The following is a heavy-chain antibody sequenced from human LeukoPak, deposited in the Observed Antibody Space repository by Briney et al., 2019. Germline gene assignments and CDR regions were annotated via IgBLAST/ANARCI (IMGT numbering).Heavy chain of an antibody. CDR3: TRGHLVGGWFKYDAFDI. CDR1: GGSISSYY. Sequence: PSETLSLTCTVSGGSISSYYWSWIRQPPGKGLEWIGYIYYSGSTNYNPSLKSRVTISVDTSKNQFSLKLSSVTAADTAVYYCTRGHLVGGWFKYDAFDIWGQGTMVTVSS. J-gene: IGHJ3*02. CDR2: IYYSGST. D-gene: IGHD6-19*01. V-gene: IGHV4-59*01.